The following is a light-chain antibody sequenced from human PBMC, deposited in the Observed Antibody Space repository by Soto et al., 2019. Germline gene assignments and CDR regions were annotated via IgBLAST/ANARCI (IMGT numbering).Light chain of an antibody. J-gene: IGKJ2*01. Sequence: EIVLTQSPGTLSLSPVERATLSCWASQSVSSSYLAWYQQKPGQAPRLLIYGASSRATGIPDRFSGSGSGTDFTLTISRLEPEDFALYYCQQYGSSPYTLGQGTKLEIK. CDR2: GAS. CDR3: QQYGSSPYT. V-gene: IGKV3-20*01. CDR1: QSVSSSY.